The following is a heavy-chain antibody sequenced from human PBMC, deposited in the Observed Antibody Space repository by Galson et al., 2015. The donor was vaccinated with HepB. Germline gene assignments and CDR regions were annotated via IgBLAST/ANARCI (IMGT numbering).Heavy chain of an antibody. Sequence: SLRLSCAASGFTFSSYGMHWVRQAPGKGLEWVSSFSSSSSYIYYADSVKGRFTISRDNAKNSLYLQMNSLRAEDTAVYYCSRDSGFYCSSTSCYGGFDYWGQGTLVTVSS. V-gene: IGHV3-21*01. D-gene: IGHD2-2*01. CDR1: GFTFSSYG. CDR2: FSSSSSYI. J-gene: IGHJ4*02. CDR3: SRDSGFYCSSTSCYGGFDY.